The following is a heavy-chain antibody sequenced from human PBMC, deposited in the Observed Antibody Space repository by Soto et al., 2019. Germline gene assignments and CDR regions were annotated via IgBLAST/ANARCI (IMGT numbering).Heavy chain of an antibody. J-gene: IGHJ5*02. CDR3: ARRHLAVAVSPWFDP. CDR2: IDSSGEK. V-gene: IGHV2-26*01. CDR1: GLSISDSEMG. Sequence: QVTLKESGPVLVKPTETLTLRCTVSGLSISDSEMGVSWIRQPPGKALEWLAHIDSSGEKSYRTFLKSRLTISKDTSKSHIVLIMTNMDPADTGTYYCARRHLAVAVSPWFDPWGQGILVTVSS. D-gene: IGHD6-19*01.